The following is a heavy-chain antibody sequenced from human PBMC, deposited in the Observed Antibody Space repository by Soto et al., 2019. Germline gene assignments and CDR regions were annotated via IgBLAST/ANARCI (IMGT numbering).Heavy chain of an antibody. CDR1: GFTFSSYA. CDR3: AKDFGWGGGYYYFDY. D-gene: IGHD1-26*01. V-gene: IGHV3-23*01. J-gene: IGHJ4*02. Sequence: GGSLRLSCAASGFTFSSYAMSWVRQAPGKGLEWVSAISGSGGSTYYADSVKGRFTISRDNSKNTLYLQMNSLRAEDTAVYYCAKDFGWGGGYYYFDYWGQGTLVTVSS. CDR2: ISGSGGST.